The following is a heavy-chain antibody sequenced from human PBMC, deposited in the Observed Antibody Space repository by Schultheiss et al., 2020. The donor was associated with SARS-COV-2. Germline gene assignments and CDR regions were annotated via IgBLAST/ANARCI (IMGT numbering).Heavy chain of an antibody. CDR2: IHDSGST. D-gene: IGHD4-23*01. CDR3: ARRRSDGNWYLNT. Sequence: SETLSLTCTVSGVSVTTYCWNWIRRPPGKGLEWIGFIHDSGSTNYNPSLKSRVTISVDTSKNQFSLKLTSVTAEDTAVYYCARRRSDGNWYLNTWGQGTLVTVSS. CDR1: GVSVTTYC. J-gene: IGHJ5*02. V-gene: IGHV4-59*08.